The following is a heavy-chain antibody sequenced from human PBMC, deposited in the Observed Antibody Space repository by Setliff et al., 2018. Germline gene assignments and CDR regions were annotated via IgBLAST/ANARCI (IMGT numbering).Heavy chain of an antibody. CDR2: LYYSGNT. V-gene: IGHV4-59*01. CDR3: ARGPPGYYYYMNV. Sequence: PSETLSLTCNASGGSISSYSWSWIRQAPGKGLEWIGYLYYSGNTNYNPSLKSRVTISGDTSQNYFSLKLTSVTEADTAVYYCARGPPGYYYYMNVWGQGTTVTVSS. CDR1: GGSISSYS. J-gene: IGHJ6*03.